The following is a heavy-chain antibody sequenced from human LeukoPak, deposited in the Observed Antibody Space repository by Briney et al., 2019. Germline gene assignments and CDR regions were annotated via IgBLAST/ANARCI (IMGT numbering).Heavy chain of an antibody. CDR1: GFTFSSYS. CDR3: AREVEGYYDFWSGLLYMDV. CDR2: ISSSSSTI. Sequence: PGGSLRLSCAASGFTFSSYSMNWVRQAPGKGLEWVSYISSSSSTIYYADSVKGRFTISRDNAKNSLYLQMNSLRAEDTAVYYCAREVEGYYDFWSGLLYMDVWAKGPRSPSP. D-gene: IGHD3-3*01. V-gene: IGHV3-48*01. J-gene: IGHJ6*03.